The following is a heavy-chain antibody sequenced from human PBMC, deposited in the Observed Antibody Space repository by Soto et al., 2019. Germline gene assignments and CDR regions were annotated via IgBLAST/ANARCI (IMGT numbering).Heavy chain of an antibody. CDR2: ISWNSGSI. V-gene: IGHV3-9*01. Sequence: EVQLVESGGGLVQPGRSLRLSCAASGFTFDDYAMHWVRQAPGKGLEWVSGISWNSGSIGYADSVKGRFTISRDNAKNSLYLRMSSLRAEDTALYYCAKGRVVITGGFDAFDIWGQGTMVTVSS. CDR1: GFTFDDYA. D-gene: IGHD3-10*01. CDR3: AKGRVVITGGFDAFDI. J-gene: IGHJ3*02.